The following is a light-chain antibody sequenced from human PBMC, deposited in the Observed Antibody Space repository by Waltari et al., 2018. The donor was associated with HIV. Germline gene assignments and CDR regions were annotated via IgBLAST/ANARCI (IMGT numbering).Light chain of an antibody. CDR3: QSYDRSLSGYVV. CDR1: SSNIGAGFD. J-gene: IGLJ2*01. CDR2: GNS. Sequence: QSLLTQPPSVSGAPGQRVTISCTGCSSNIGAGFDVHCNQQLPGTVPKPLIYGNSNRPSGVPHRFSGSKSGTSASLAITGLQAEDEADYYCQSYDRSLSGYVVFGGGTKLTVL. V-gene: IGLV1-40*01.